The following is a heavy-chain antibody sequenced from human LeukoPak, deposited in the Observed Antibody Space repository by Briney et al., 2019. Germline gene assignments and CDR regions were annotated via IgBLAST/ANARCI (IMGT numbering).Heavy chain of an antibody. Sequence: PGGSLRLSCAASGFTFSSYGMQWVRQAPGKELEWVAVISYDGSNKYYADSVKGRFTISRDNSKNTLYLQMNSLRAEDTAVYYCTTDELGIVATWTEYYFDYWGQGILVTVSS. J-gene: IGHJ4*02. D-gene: IGHD5-12*01. CDR1: GFTFSSYG. CDR2: ISYDGSNK. CDR3: TTDELGIVATWTEYYFDY. V-gene: IGHV3-30*03.